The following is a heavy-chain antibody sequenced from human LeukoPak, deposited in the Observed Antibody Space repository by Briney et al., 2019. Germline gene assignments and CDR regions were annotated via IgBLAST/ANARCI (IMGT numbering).Heavy chain of an antibody. Sequence: VKVSCKVSGYTFTDYYMHWVQQAPGKGLEWMGLVDPEDGETIYAEKFQGRVTITADTSTDTAYMELSSLRSEDTAVYYCATYCGGDCYESFDYWGQGTLVAVSS. CDR3: ATYCGGDCYESFDY. CDR2: VDPEDGET. V-gene: IGHV1-69-2*01. J-gene: IGHJ4*02. CDR1: GYTFTDYY. D-gene: IGHD2-21*01.